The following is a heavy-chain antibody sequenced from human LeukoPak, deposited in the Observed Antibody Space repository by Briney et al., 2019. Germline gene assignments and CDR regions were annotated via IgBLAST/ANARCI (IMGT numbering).Heavy chain of an antibody. Sequence: GGSLRLSCAASGFTFSSYVMSWVRQPPGKGLEWVSAISGSGAYTYYADSVKGRFSISRDNSKNTLYLQMNSLRAEDTAVYYCAKDFIDSRGYSSPTYYFDYWGQGTLVTVSS. CDR1: GFTFSSYV. V-gene: IGHV3-23*01. D-gene: IGHD3-3*01. CDR3: AKDFIDSRGYSSPTYYFDY. J-gene: IGHJ4*02. CDR2: ISGSGAYT.